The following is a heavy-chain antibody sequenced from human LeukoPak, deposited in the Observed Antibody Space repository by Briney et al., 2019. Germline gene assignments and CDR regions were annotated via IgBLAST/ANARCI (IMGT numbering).Heavy chain of an antibody. J-gene: IGHJ4*02. V-gene: IGHV3-23*01. CDR2: ISGGGART. Sequence: GGSLRLSCAASGFTFSSYAMSWVRQAPGKGLEWVSGISGGGARTYYPDSVKGRFTISRDNSKNTLYLQMNSLRAEDTAVYYCAKDSSYYYGSTCYIDYWGQGALVTVSS. CDR1: GFTFSSYA. D-gene: IGHD3-22*01. CDR3: AKDSSYYYGSTCYIDY.